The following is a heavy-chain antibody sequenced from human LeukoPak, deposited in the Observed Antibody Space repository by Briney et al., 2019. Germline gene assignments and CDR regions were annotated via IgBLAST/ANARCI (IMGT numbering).Heavy chain of an antibody. CDR2: INPHSGDT. J-gene: IGHJ5*02. CDR1: GYTFSDYY. CDR3: ARFGSGTYFDP. Sequence: ASVKVSCKTSGYTFSDYYIHWVRQAPGQGLEWLGWINPHSGDTHYAQKFLGRVTMTRDTSITTAHMEVSRPTSDDTAVYCCARFGSGTYFDPWGQGTLVTVSS. V-gene: IGHV1-2*02. D-gene: IGHD3-10*01.